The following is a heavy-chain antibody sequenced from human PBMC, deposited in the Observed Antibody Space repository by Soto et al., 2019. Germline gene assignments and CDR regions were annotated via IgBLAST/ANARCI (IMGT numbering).Heavy chain of an antibody. CDR1: GYSFTSYW. CDR2: IYPGDSDT. Sequence: GESLKISCKGSGYSFTSYWIGWVRQMPEKGQEWMGIIYPGDSDTRYSPSFQGQVTISADKSISTAYLQWSSLKASDTAMYYCARHRSYYDSSGADYYYYGMDVWGQGTTVTVSS. CDR3: ARHRSYYDSSGADYYYYGMDV. J-gene: IGHJ6*02. D-gene: IGHD3-22*01. V-gene: IGHV5-51*01.